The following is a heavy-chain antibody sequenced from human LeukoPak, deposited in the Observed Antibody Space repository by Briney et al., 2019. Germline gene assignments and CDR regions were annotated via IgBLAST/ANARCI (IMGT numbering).Heavy chain of an antibody. CDR1: GFTFSSYW. CDR3: ARGPRRDGYNLVVVYFDY. Sequence: GGSLRLSCAASGFTFSSYWMSWVRQAPGKGLEWVANIKQDGSEKNYVDSVKGRFTISRDNAKNSLYLQMNSLRAEDTAVYYCARGPRRDGYNLVVVYFDYWGQGTLVTVSS. D-gene: IGHD5-24*01. CDR2: IKQDGSEK. V-gene: IGHV3-7*01. J-gene: IGHJ4*02.